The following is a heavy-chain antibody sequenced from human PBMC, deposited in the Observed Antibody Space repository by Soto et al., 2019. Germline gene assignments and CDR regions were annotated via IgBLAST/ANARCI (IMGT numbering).Heavy chain of an antibody. Sequence: QVQLVESGGGVVQPGRSLRLSCAASGFTFSSYAMYWVRQAPGKGLAWVAVISYDGTNKYYADSVKGRFTISRDNSKNTLYLQMDSLRAEDTAVYYCAKALSSHSSGWSPFDYWGQGTLLTVSS. D-gene: IGHD6-19*01. V-gene: IGHV3-30*18. J-gene: IGHJ4*02. CDR1: GFTFSSYA. CDR3: AKALSSHSSGWSPFDY. CDR2: ISYDGTNK.